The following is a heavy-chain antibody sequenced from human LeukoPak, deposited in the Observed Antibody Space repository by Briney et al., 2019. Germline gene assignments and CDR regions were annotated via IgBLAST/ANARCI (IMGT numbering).Heavy chain of an antibody. V-gene: IGHV1-69*04. D-gene: IGHD3-22*01. CDR1: GGTFSSYA. Sequence: EASVKVSCKASGGTFSSYAISWVRQVPGQGLEWMGRIIPILGIANYAQKFQGRVTITADKSTSTAYMELSSLRSEDTAVYYCARGYYYDSSGYLAGYYFDYWGQGTLVTVSS. CDR3: ARGYYYDSSGYLAGYYFDY. J-gene: IGHJ4*02. CDR2: IIPILGIA.